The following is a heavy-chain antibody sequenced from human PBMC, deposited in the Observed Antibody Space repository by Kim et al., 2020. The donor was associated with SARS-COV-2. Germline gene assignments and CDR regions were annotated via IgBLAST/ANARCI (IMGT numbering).Heavy chain of an antibody. J-gene: IGHJ4*02. CDR2: ISGSGGST. CDR1: GFTFSSYA. D-gene: IGHD3-10*01. CDR3: AKVRVRPRITMVRGVTTFDC. V-gene: IGHV3-23*01. Sequence: GGSLRLSCAASGFTFSSYAMSWVRQAPGKGLEWVSAISGSGGSTYYADSVKGRFTISRDNSKNTLYLQMNSLRAEDTAVYYCAKVRVRPRITMVRGVTTFDCWGQGTLVTVSS.